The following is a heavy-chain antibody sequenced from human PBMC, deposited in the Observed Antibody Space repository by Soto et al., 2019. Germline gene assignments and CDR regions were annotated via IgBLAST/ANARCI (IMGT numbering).Heavy chain of an antibody. V-gene: IGHV1-18*01. CDR1: GYTFTSYG. CDR3: ARYQASSIAALGAFDI. Sequence: ASVKVSCTDSGYTFTSYGISWVRQAPGQGLEWMGWISAYNGNTNYAQKLQGRVTMTTDTSTSTAYMELRSLRSDDTAVYYCARYQASSIAALGAFDIWGQGTMVTVSS. CDR2: ISAYNGNT. D-gene: IGHD6-6*01. J-gene: IGHJ3*02.